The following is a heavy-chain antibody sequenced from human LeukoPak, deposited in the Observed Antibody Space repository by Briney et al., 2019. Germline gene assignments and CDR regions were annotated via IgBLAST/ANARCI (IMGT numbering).Heavy chain of an antibody. CDR1: GYTFTGYY. Sequence: GASVKVSCKASGYTFTGYYMHWVRQAPGQGLEWMGRINPNSGGTNYAQKFQGRVTMTRDTSTSTVYMELSSLRSEDTAVYYCARDRPLESYDYWGQGTLVTVSS. CDR2: INPNSGGT. V-gene: IGHV1-2*06. D-gene: IGHD3-3*01. J-gene: IGHJ4*02. CDR3: ARDRPLESYDY.